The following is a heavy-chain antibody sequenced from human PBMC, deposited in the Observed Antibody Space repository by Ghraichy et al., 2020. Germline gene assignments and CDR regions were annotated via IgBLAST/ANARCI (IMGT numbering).Heavy chain of an antibody. V-gene: IGHV3-74*01. D-gene: IGHD3-22*01. CDR2: INSDGSTT. J-gene: IGHJ6*02. CDR1: GFTFSTYW. Sequence: SCAASGFTFSTYWMHWDRQAPGKGLVWVSRINSDGSTTNYADSVKGRFTISRDNAKNTLYLQMNSLRGEDTAVYYCAVGYDSSGSYGMDVWGQGTTVAVSS. CDR3: AVGYDSSGSYGMDV.